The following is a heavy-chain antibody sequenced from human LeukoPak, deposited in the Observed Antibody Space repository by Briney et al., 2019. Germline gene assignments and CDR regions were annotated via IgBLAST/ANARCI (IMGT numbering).Heavy chain of an antibody. CDR1: GFTFSSYA. CDR3: AKALDIVVVVAAN. J-gene: IGHJ4*02. D-gene: IGHD2-15*01. CDR2: ISGSGGST. Sequence: GGFLRLSCAASGFTFSSYAMSWVRQAPGKGLEWVSAISGSGGSTYYADSVKGRFTISRDNSKNTLYLQMNSLRAEDTAVYYCAKALDIVVVVAANWGQGTLVTVSS. V-gene: IGHV3-23*01.